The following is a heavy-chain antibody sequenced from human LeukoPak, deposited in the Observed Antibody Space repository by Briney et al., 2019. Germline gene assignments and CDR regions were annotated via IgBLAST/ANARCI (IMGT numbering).Heavy chain of an antibody. D-gene: IGHD1-26*01. CDR1: AFTFSDYS. J-gene: IGHJ4*01. V-gene: IGHV3-48*01. Sequence: PGGSLRLSCATSAFTFSDYSMNWVRQAPGKGLEWISYISGRSSTIYYADSVRGRFTISRDNAKNSMYLQMNSLRAEDTAVYYCARDRLTSGSYFFDYWGQEPWSPSPQ. CDR2: ISGRSSTI. CDR3: ARDRLTSGSYFFDY.